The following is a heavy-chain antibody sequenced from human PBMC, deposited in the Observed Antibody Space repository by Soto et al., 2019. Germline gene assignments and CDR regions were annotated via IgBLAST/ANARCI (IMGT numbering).Heavy chain of an antibody. CDR1: GFSFSNYG. D-gene: IGHD4-4*01. Sequence: QVQLVESGGGVVQPGRSLRLSCAASGFSFSNYGMHWVRQAPGKGLEWVAVIWYDGNNQYYADSVKGRFTISRDNSKNTLYLQMNSLRAEDTAVYYCTRDFINSNYDYDMDVWGQGTTVTVSS. V-gene: IGHV3-33*01. J-gene: IGHJ6*02. CDR3: TRDFINSNYDYDMDV. CDR2: IWYDGNNQ.